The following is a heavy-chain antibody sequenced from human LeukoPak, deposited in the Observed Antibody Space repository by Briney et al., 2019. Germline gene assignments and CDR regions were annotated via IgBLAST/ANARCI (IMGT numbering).Heavy chain of an antibody. Sequence: PSETLSLTCTVSGGSISSYYWSWIRQPAGKGLEWIGRIYTSGSTNYNPSLKSRVTMSVDTSKNQFSLKLSSVTAADTAVYYCAWDGRDYGDYRGYRWGQGTLVTVSS. CDR2: IYTSGST. CDR3: AWDGRDYGDYRGYR. D-gene: IGHD4-17*01. CDR1: GGSISSYY. J-gene: IGHJ5*02. V-gene: IGHV4-4*07.